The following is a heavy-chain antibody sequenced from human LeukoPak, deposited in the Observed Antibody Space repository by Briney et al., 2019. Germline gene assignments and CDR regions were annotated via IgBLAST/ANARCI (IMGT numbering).Heavy chain of an antibody. Sequence: PGGSLRLSCSASGFIIIENGMHWVRQAPGKGLEWVAFIRSDGTIEYYADSVKGRFTISRDNSRNIVYLQMSSLRAGDTAVYYCAKDLPDAYFDYWGQGTLVTVSS. V-gene: IGHV3-30*02. D-gene: IGHD5-24*01. CDR3: AKDLPDAYFDY. CDR1: GFIIIENG. CDR2: IRSDGTIE. J-gene: IGHJ4*02.